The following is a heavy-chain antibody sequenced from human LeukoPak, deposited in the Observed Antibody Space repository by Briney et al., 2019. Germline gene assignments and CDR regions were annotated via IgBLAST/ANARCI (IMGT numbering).Heavy chain of an antibody. CDR3: ARDLTRYYGMDV. CDR2: IYSSGST. CDR1: GFTVSSNY. D-gene: IGHD1-14*01. Sequence: GGSLRLSCAASGFTVSSNYMSWVRQAPGKGLEWVSVIYSSGSTYYADSVKGRFTISRDNSKNTLYLQMNSLRAEDTAVYYCARDLTRYYGMDVWGQGTTVTVSS. J-gene: IGHJ6*02. V-gene: IGHV3-66*01.